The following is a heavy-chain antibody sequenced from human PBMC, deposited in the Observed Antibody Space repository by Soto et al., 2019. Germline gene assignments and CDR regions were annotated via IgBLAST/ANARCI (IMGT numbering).Heavy chain of an antibody. CDR2: INPGGST. Sequence: SETLSLTCAVYGGSFSGYYWTRIRQPPGTGLEWIGEINPGGSTYYNPSLKSRVTISVDTPKNQFSLKLTSVTAADTAVYYCARDKITGLFDYWGQGTLVTVSS. CDR3: ARDKITGLFDY. D-gene: IGHD2-8*02. V-gene: IGHV4-34*01. CDR1: GGSFSGYY. J-gene: IGHJ4*02.